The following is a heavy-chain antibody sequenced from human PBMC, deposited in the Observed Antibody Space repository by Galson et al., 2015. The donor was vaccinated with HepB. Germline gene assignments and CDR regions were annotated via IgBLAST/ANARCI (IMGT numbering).Heavy chain of an antibody. CDR3: AKDLGGATVTNVSFDY. CDR2: ISGSSGST. J-gene: IGHJ4*02. V-gene: IGHV3-23*01. D-gene: IGHD4-11*01. CDR1: GFTFSSYA. Sequence: SLRLSCAASGFTFSSYAMSWVRQAPGKGLEWVSAISGSSGSTYYADSVKGRFTISRDNSKHTLYLQMNSLRAEDTAVYYCAKDLGGATVTNVSFDYWGQGTLVTVSS.